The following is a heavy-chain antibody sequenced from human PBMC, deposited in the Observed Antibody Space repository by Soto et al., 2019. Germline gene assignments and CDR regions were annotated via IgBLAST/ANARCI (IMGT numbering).Heavy chain of an antibody. J-gene: IGHJ4*02. Sequence: SETLSLTCAVSGGSISSGGYSWSWIRQPPGKGLEWIGYIYHSGSTYYNPSLKSRVTISVDRSKNQFSLKLSSVTAADTAVYYCARGIVGATDRYFDYWGQGTLVTVS. V-gene: IGHV4-30-2*01. D-gene: IGHD1-26*01. CDR3: ARGIVGATDRYFDY. CDR1: GGSISSGGYS. CDR2: IYHSGST.